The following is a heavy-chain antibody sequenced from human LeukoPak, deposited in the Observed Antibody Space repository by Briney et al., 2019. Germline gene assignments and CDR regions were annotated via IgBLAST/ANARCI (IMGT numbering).Heavy chain of an antibody. V-gene: IGHV3-21*01. D-gene: IGHD3-22*01. Sequence: GGSLRLSCAASGFTFSSYSMNWVRQAPGKGLEWVSSISSSSSYIYYADSVKGRFTISRGNAKNSLYLQMNSLRAEDTAVYYCARDPPARGYYDSSGVVDYWGQGTLVTVSS. CDR1: GFTFSSYS. J-gene: IGHJ4*02. CDR3: ARDPPARGYYDSSGVVDY. CDR2: ISSSSSYI.